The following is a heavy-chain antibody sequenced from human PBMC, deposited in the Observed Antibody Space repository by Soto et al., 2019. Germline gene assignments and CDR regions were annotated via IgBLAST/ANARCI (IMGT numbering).Heavy chain of an antibody. V-gene: IGHV3-48*03. CDR3: AISPAYGMDV. CDR2: ISSSGSTI. CDR1: GFTFSSYE. J-gene: IGHJ6*02. Sequence: GSLRLSCAASGFTFSSYEMNWVRQAPGKGLEWVSYISSSGSTIYYADSVKGRFTISRDNAKNSLYLQMNSLRAEDTAVYYCAISPAYGMDVWGQGTTVTVSS.